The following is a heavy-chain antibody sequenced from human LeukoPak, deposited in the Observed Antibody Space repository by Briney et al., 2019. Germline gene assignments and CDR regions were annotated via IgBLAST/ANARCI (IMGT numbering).Heavy chain of an antibody. J-gene: IGHJ4*02. CDR2: IWYDGSKK. V-gene: IGHV3-33*01. Sequence: RGSLRLSCAASGYTFSSYGMHWVRQAPGEGLEWVAVIWYDGSKKYYADSVKGRFTISRDDSKNTLYLQMNSLRAEDTAVYYCARVYSSGWADFDYWGQGTLVTVSS. CDR1: GYTFSSYG. D-gene: IGHD6-19*01. CDR3: ARVYSSGWADFDY.